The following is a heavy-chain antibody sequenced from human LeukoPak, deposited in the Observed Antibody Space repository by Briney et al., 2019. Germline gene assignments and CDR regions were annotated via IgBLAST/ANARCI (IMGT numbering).Heavy chain of an antibody. J-gene: IGHJ4*02. CDR1: GYTFTDYY. V-gene: IGHV1-2*02. CDR2: INLNSGGT. Sequence: GASVKVSCKASGYTFTDYYMHWVRQAPGQGLEWMGWINLNSGGTNFAQRFQGRVTMTRDTSISTAYMDLSRLISDDTAVYYCAGDAGYCTGGSCRYFDHWGQGTLVTVSS. CDR3: AGDAGYCTGGSCRYFDH. D-gene: IGHD2-15*01.